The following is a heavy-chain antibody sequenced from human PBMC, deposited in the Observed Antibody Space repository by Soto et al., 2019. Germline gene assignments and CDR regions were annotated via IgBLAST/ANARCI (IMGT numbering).Heavy chain of an antibody. D-gene: IGHD3-10*01. Sequence: PGGSLRLSCAASGFTFSSYAMSWVRQAPGKGLGWVSAISGSGGSTYYADSVKGRFTISRDNSKNTLYLQMNSLRAEDTAVYYCAKWSSGAGYYYGMDVWGQGTTVTVSS. CDR2: ISGSGGST. CDR3: AKWSSGAGYYYGMDV. V-gene: IGHV3-23*01. J-gene: IGHJ6*02. CDR1: GFTFSSYA.